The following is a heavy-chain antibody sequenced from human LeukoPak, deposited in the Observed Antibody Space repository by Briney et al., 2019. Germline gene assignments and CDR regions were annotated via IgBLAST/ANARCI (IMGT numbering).Heavy chain of an antibody. J-gene: IGHJ5*02. V-gene: IGHV4-39*07. CDR2: AYYTGST. Sequence: RASETLSLTCTVSGDSISSSSYYWGWIRQPPGKGLEWIGNAYYTGSTFINPSLRSRVAISLDTSKNQFSLKLNSVTAADTAVYYCARCTVTLGRVRKCNWFDPWGQGTLVTVSS. D-gene: IGHD4-17*01. CDR1: GDSISSSSYY. CDR3: ARCTVTLGRVRKCNWFDP.